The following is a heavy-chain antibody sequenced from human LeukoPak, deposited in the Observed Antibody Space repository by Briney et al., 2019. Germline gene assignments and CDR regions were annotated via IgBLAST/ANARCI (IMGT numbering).Heavy chain of an antibody. Sequence: GGSLRLSCAASGFTFSSYNMNWVRQAPGKGLEWVSSITSSSYIYYSDSVKGRFTISRANAKNSLYLRMSSLRAEDTAVYYCARAYSSSLDYWGQGTLVTVSS. CDR3: ARAYSSSLDY. D-gene: IGHD4-11*01. V-gene: IGHV3-21*01. CDR1: GFTFSSYN. J-gene: IGHJ4*02. CDR2: ITSSSYI.